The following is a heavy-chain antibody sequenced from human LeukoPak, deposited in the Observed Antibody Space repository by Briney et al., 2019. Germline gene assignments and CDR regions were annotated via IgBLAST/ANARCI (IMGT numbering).Heavy chain of an antibody. V-gene: IGHV3-74*01. CDR1: GFTFSSYW. J-gene: IGHJ6*02. CDR2: INSDGSST. D-gene: IGHD4-23*01. Sequence: RGSLRLSCAAPGFTFSSYWMHWVRQAPGKGLVWVSRINSDGSSTSYADSVKGRFTISRDNAKNTLYLQMNSLRAEDTAVYYCARVNYGGNSHYYYGMDVWGQGTTVTVSS. CDR3: ARVNYGGNSHYYYGMDV.